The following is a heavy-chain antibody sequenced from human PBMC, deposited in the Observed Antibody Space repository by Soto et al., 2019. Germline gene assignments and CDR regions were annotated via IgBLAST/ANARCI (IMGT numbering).Heavy chain of an antibody. Sequence: PSETLSLACTFSVGSIISTFYYWVWLRQPPGRGLEWIANIHYSGETHYSPSLKSRVAISVDTSKSQFSLTLDSVTAADTAVYYCARRPDFRDHGWFDPWGQGILVTVSS. J-gene: IGHJ5*02. D-gene: IGHD4-17*01. CDR1: VGSIISTFYY. CDR2: IHYSGET. CDR3: ARRPDFRDHGWFDP. V-gene: IGHV4-39*01.